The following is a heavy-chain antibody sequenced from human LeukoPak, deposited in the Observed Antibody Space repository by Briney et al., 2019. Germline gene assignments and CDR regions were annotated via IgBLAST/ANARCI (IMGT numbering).Heavy chain of an antibody. Sequence: QPSETLSLTCTVSGGSISGHYWSYIRQPPGKGLEWIGFIHFSGRTRYNPSLQSRVTISLDTSENNFSLRLTPVTAADTAIYYCVGLINNDNSGDPDTFDVWGQGTMVTVSS. CDR2: IHFSGRT. CDR3: VGLINNDNSGDPDTFDV. J-gene: IGHJ3*01. V-gene: IGHV4-59*11. CDR1: GGSISGHY. D-gene: IGHD3-10*01.